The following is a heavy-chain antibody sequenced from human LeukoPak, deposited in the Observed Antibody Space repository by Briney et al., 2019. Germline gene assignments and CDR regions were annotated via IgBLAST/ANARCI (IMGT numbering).Heavy chain of an antibody. D-gene: IGHD1-7*01. Sequence: PSETLSLTCSVSGGSISGYYWTWIRQPAGKGLEWIGRVYTSGSTHYNPSLKTRLTISVDTSKNQFSLKLSSVIAADTAVYYCARLITGTTTAFDIWGQGTMVTVSS. J-gene: IGHJ3*02. CDR1: GGSISGYY. CDR2: VYTSGST. V-gene: IGHV4-4*07. CDR3: ARLITGTTTAFDI.